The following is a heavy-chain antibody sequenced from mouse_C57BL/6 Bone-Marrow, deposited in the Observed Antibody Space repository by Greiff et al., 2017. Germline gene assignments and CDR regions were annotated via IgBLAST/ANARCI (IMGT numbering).Heavy chain of an antibody. Sequence: VQLQQPGAELVMPGASVKLSCKASGYTFTSYWMHWVKQRPGQGLEWIGEIDPSDSYTNYNQQFKGKSTLTVDKSSSTAYMQLSSLTSEDSAVYYCARDYSNTYYAMDYWGQGTSVTVSS. CDR3: ARDYSNTYYAMDY. CDR1: GYTFTSYW. J-gene: IGHJ4*01. CDR2: IDPSDSYT. V-gene: IGHV1-69*01. D-gene: IGHD2-5*01.